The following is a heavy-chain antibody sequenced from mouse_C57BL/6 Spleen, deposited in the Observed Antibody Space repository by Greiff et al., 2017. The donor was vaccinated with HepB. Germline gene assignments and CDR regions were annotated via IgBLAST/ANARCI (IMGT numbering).Heavy chain of an antibody. CDR1: GFTFSDYG. V-gene: IGHV5-17*01. J-gene: IGHJ3*02. Sequence: EVKLMESGGGLVKPGGSLKLSCAASGFTFSDYGMHWVRQAPEKGLEWVAYISSVTSTIYYADTVKGRFTISRDNAKNTLFLQMTSLRSEDTDVYYCAGLEVVAPFGYWGNGTLVTVST. D-gene: IGHD1-1*01. CDR2: ISSVTSTI. CDR3: AGLEVVAPFGY.